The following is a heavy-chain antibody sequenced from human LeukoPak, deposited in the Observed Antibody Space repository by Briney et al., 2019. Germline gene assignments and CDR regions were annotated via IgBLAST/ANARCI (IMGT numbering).Heavy chain of an antibody. CDR1: GDFISGSHW. D-gene: IGHD1-26*01. J-gene: IGHJ4*02. Sequence: SGTLSLTCAISGDFISGSHWWSWVRLPPGKGLEWIGSFYDSGNTYYNPSLKSRVTISVDTSKNQFSLKVRSVTAADTAVYFCARGKSRGSHIDYWGQGTLVTVSS. V-gene: IGHV4-4*02. CDR2: FYDSGNT. CDR3: ARGKSRGSHIDY.